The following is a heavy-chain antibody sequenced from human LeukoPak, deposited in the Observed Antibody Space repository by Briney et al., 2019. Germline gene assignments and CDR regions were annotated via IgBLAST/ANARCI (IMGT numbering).Heavy chain of an antibody. CDR1: GGSLNGYY. J-gene: IGHJ3*02. V-gene: IGHV4-30-4*01. D-gene: IGHD2-15*01. CDR2: IYDSGST. CDR3: ARDCSGGSCYGAFDI. Sequence: PSETLSLTCAVYGGSLNGYYWSWIRQPPGKGLEWIGYIYDSGSTYYNPSLKSRITISVDTSENRFSLKLSSVTATDTAVYYCARDCSGGSCYGAFDIWGQGTMVTVSS.